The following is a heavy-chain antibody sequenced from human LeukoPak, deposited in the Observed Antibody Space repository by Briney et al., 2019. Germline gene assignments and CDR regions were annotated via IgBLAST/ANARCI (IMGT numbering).Heavy chain of an antibody. V-gene: IGHV3-48*04. Sequence: GGSLRLSCAASGFTFSSYSMNWVRQAPGKGLEWVSYISSSSSTIYYADSVKGRFTISRDNAKNSLYLQMNSLRAEDTAVYYCARGQYCGGDCIYFDYWGQGTLVTVSS. CDR2: ISSSSSTI. D-gene: IGHD2-21*01. CDR3: ARGQYCGGDCIYFDY. CDR1: GFTFSSYS. J-gene: IGHJ4*02.